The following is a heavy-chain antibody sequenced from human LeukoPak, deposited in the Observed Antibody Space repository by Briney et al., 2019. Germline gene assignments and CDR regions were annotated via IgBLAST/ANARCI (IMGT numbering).Heavy chain of an antibody. CDR2: FDPEDGET. D-gene: IGHD2-2*02. J-gene: IGHJ6*03. CDR3: ARVFAEDIVVVPAAILDYYYMDV. Sequence: ASVKVSCKVSGYTLTELSMHWVRQAPGKGLEWMGGFDPEDGETIYAQKFQGRVTMTEDTSTDTAYMELSSLRSEDTAVYYCARVFAEDIVVVPAAILDYYYMDVWGKGTTVTVSS. V-gene: IGHV1-24*01. CDR1: GYTLTELS.